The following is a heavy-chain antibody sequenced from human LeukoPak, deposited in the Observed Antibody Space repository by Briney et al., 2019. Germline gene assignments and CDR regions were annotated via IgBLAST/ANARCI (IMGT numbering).Heavy chain of an antibody. V-gene: IGHV3-21*01. CDR2: ISSSSSYI. CDR1: GFTFSSYS. J-gene: IGHJ4*02. D-gene: IGHD4-23*01. Sequence: GGSLRLSCAASGFTFSSYSMNWVRQAPGKGLEWVSSISSSSSYIYYADSVKGRFTISRDNAKNSLYLQMNSLRAEDTAVYYCARDLGKIGGNSSPFDYWGQGTLVTVSS. CDR3: ARDLGKIGGNSSPFDY.